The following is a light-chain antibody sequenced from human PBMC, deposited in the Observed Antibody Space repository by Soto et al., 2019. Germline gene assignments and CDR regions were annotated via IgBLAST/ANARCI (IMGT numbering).Light chain of an antibody. CDR3: QQYCNSPLT. J-gene: IGKJ4*01. CDR1: QSVRNNY. V-gene: IGKV3-20*01. CDR2: GIS. Sequence: EIVLTQSPGTLSLSPGERATLSCRASQSVRNNYLAWYQQKPGQAPRLLIYGISSRATGIPDRVIGSGSGTDFTLTITRLEPEDFAVYYCQQYCNSPLTFGGGTKVEIK.